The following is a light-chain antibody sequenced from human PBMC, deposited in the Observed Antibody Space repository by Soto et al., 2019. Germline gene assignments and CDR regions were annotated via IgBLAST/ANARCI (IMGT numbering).Light chain of an antibody. Sequence: QSVLTQPASVSGSPGQSITISCTGTSSDVGSFNLVSWYQQHPGKAPKLMVHEGTKRPSGVSNRFSGSKSGNTASLTISGLQAEDEADYYCCSYAGSSLVFGGGTKVTVL. CDR3: CSYAGSSLV. CDR2: EGT. CDR1: SSDVGSFNL. V-gene: IGLV2-23*01. J-gene: IGLJ2*01.